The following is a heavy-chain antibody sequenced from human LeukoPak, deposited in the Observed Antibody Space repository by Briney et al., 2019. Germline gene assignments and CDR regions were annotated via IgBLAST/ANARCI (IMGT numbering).Heavy chain of an antibody. J-gene: IGHJ3*02. V-gene: IGHV1-69*13. CDR1: GGTFSSYA. CDR2: IIPIFDTA. CDR3: ARNPLVPPDAFDI. Sequence: SVKVSCKASGGTFSSYAISWVRQAPGQGLEWMGGIIPIFDTADYAQKFQGRVTITADDSTSTAYMELSSLRSEDTAVYYCARNPLVPPDAFDIWGQGTMVTVSS. D-gene: IGHD2-2*01.